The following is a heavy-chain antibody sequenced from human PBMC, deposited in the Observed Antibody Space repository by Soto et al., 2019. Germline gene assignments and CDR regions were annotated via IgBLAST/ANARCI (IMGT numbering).Heavy chain of an antibody. J-gene: IGHJ6*02. Sequence: QAQLVESGGGVVQPGRSLRLSCAASGFIFSSYAMYWVRQAPGKGLEWVAVISCDGNNKYYADSVKGRFTISRDNSRNTLYLQMNSLRAEDSAVYYCARAGCDGGSCYTLVGLRYGMDVWGQGTTVTVSS. V-gene: IGHV3-30-3*01. CDR1: GFIFSSYA. CDR2: ISCDGNNK. D-gene: IGHD2-15*01. CDR3: ARAGCDGGSCYTLVGLRYGMDV.